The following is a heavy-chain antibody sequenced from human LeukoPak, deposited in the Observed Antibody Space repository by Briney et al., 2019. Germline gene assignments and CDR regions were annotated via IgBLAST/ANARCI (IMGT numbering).Heavy chain of an antibody. CDR1: GGSISSSSYY. Sequence: SETLSLTCTVSGGSISSSSYYWGWIRQPPGKGLEWIGSIYYSGSTYYNPSLKSRVTISVDTSKNQFSLKLSSVTAADTAVYYCAALRRYYGSGSYYYRWFDPWGQGTLVTVSS. CDR2: IYYSGST. D-gene: IGHD3-10*01. CDR3: AALRRYYGSGSYYYRWFDP. J-gene: IGHJ5*02. V-gene: IGHV4-39*07.